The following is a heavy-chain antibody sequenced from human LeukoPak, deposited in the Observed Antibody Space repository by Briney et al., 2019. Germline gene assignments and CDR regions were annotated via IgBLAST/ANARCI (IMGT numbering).Heavy chain of an antibody. CDR2: IIPIFGTA. CDR3: ARSSIAARRHYYYYYMDV. CDR1: GYTFTSYD. Sequence: SVKVSCKASGYTFTSYDINWVRQAPGQGLEWMGGIIPIFGTANYAQKFQGRVTITADKSTSTAYMELSSLRSEDTAVYYCARSSIAARRHYYYYYMDVWGKGTTVTVSS. D-gene: IGHD6-6*01. V-gene: IGHV1-69*06. J-gene: IGHJ6*03.